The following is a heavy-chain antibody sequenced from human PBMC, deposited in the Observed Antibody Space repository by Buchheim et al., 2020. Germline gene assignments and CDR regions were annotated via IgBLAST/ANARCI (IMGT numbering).Heavy chain of an antibody. CDR1: GFTFSSYA. CDR3: AKVNYYDSSGYLNWFDP. D-gene: IGHD3-22*01. V-gene: IGHV3-23*01. J-gene: IGHJ5*02. Sequence: EVQLLESGGGLVQPGGSLRLSCAASGFTFSSYAMSWVRQAPGKGLEWVSAISGSGGSTYYADSGKGRFTISRDNSKNTPYLQMNSLRAEDTAVYYCAKVNYYDSSGYLNWFDPWGQGTL. CDR2: ISGSGGST.